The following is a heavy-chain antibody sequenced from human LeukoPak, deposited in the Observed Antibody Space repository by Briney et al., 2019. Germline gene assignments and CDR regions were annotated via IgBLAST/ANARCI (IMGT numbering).Heavy chain of an antibody. CDR2: ISYDGSNK. V-gene: IGHV3-30*18. J-gene: IGHJ6*02. Sequence: GGSLRLSCAASGFTFSSYGMPWVRQAPGKGLEWVAVISYDGSNKYYADSVKGRFAISRDNPKNTLYLQMNSLRAVDTAVYYCAKEVIQLNNYYYGMDVWGQGTTVTVSS. CDR1: GFTFSSYG. CDR3: AKEVIQLNNYYYGMDV. D-gene: IGHD4-4*01.